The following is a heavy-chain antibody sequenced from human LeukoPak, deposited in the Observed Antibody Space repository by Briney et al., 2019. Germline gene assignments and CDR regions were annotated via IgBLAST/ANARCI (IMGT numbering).Heavy chain of an antibody. D-gene: IGHD2-2*03. CDR1: GYTFTSYG. CDR3: ARLGIVVVPAAMRHNWLTP. Sequence: ASVKVSCKASGYTFTSYGISWVRQAPGQGLEWMGWINPNSGGTNYAQRFQGRVTMTRDTSISTAYMELSRLRSDDTAVYYCARLGIVVVPAAMRHNWLTPGAREPWSPSPQ. J-gene: IGHJ5*02. V-gene: IGHV1-2*02. CDR2: INPNSGGT.